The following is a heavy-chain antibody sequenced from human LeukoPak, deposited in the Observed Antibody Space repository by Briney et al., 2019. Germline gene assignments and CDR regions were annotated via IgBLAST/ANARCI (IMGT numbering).Heavy chain of an antibody. J-gene: IGHJ4*02. CDR3: ARGAYYDILTGFDY. Sequence: GGSLRLSCAASGFTFSSYSMNWVRQAPGKGLEWVSSISSSSYIYYADSVKGRFTISRDNAKNSLYLQMNSLRAEDTAVYYCARGAYYDILTGFDYWGQGTRVTVSS. CDR1: GFTFSSYS. CDR2: ISSSSYI. V-gene: IGHV3-21*01. D-gene: IGHD3-9*01.